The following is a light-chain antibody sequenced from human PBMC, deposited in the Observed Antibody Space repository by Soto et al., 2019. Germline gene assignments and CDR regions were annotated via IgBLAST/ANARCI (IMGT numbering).Light chain of an antibody. Sequence: QSALTQPASVSGSPGPSVTISCTGTSSDVGGYNYVSWYQQHPRKAPQLMIYDVSNRPSGFSNRFSGSKSGNTASLTISGLQADDEADYYCSSHTSSSTVVFGGGTKLTVL. V-gene: IGLV2-14*01. CDR3: SSHTSSSTVV. J-gene: IGLJ2*01. CDR2: DVS. CDR1: SSDVGGYNY.